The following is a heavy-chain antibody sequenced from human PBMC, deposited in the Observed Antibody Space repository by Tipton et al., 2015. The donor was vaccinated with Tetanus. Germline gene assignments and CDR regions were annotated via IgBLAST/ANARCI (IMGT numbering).Heavy chain of an antibody. V-gene: IGHV3-30*18. Sequence: SLRLSCAASGFTFSSYGMHWVRQAPGKGLEWVAVISYDGSNKYYADSVKGRFTISRDNSKNTLYLQMNSLRAEDTAVYYCAKVPSYYGSGNLGATYFDLWGRGTLVTVSS. D-gene: IGHD3-10*01. J-gene: IGHJ2*01. CDR2: ISYDGSNK. CDR1: GFTFSSYG. CDR3: AKVPSYYGSGNLGATYFDL.